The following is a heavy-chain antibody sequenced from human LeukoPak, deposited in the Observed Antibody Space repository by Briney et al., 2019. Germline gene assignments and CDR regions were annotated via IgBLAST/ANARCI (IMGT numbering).Heavy chain of an antibody. CDR1: GFTVSTNY. CDR2: TDSGGGT. Sequence: GGSLRLSCAASGFTVSTNYMTWVRQAPGKGLEWVSVTDSGGGTYYADSVNGRFTISRDSSKNTLFLQMNSLRAEDTAVYYCARQTLGAFYICGQGTLVTVSS. CDR3: ARQTLGAFYI. J-gene: IGHJ3*02. V-gene: IGHV3-66*04.